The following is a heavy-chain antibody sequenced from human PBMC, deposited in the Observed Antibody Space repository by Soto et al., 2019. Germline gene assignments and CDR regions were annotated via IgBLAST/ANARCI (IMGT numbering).Heavy chain of an antibody. Sequence: QVQLMQSGGGLVKPGGSLRISCAASGPMFSDYYMTWIRQTPVKGLEWVAYISTASDTTYVDSVRGRFTIYRDNARNSLYLQMNSLRAEDSAVYFCARGHYTMDVWGQGTTVTVS. CDR3: ARGHYTMDV. J-gene: IGHJ6*02. V-gene: IGHV3-11*03. CDR2: ISTASDT. CDR1: GPMFSDYY.